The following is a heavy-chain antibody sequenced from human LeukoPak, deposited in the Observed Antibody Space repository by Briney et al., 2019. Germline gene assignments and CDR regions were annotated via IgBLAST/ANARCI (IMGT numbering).Heavy chain of an antibody. J-gene: IGHJ4*02. D-gene: IGHD1-14*01. CDR2: INHSGST. CDR3: ARGRPDHRFDY. CDR1: GGSFSGYY. V-gene: IGHV4-34*01. Sequence: SETLSLSCAVYGGSFSGYYWSWIRQPPGKGLEWIGEINHSGSTNYNPSLKGRVTISVDTSKNQFSLKLSSVTAADTAVYYCARGRPDHRFDYWGQGTLVTVSS.